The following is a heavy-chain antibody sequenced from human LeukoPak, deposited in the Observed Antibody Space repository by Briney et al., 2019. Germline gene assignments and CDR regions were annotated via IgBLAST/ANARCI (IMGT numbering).Heavy chain of an antibody. CDR2: IYYSGST. V-gene: IGHV4-39*01. CDR3: ARNRGSTVITDQYYYYYMDV. Sequence: SETLSLTCTVSGGSISSSSYYWGWIRQPPGKGLEWIGSIYYSGSTYYNPSLKSRVTISVDTSKNQFSLKLSSVTATDTAVYYCARNRGSTVITDQYYYYYMDVWGKGTTVTVSS. D-gene: IGHD4-11*01. CDR1: GGSISSSSYY. J-gene: IGHJ6*03.